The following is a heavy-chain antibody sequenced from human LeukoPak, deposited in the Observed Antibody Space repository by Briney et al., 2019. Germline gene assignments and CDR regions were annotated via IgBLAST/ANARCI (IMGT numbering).Heavy chain of an antibody. CDR1: GFTFSTYS. D-gene: IGHD1-20*01. Sequence: PGGSLRLSCAASGFTFSTYSMNWVRQAPGKGLEWVSYISSSGSTIYYADSVKGRFTISRDNAKNSLYLQMNSLRAEDTALYYCARDQTRVTGSVGYWGQGTLVTVSS. CDR3: ARDQTRVTGSVGY. CDR2: ISSSGSTI. J-gene: IGHJ4*02. V-gene: IGHV3-48*04.